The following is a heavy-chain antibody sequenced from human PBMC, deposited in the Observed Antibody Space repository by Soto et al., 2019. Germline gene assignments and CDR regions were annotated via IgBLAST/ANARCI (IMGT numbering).Heavy chain of an antibody. CDR3: ARDYLNCSSTSCYIGGYYYYGMDV. CDR2: INPSGGST. D-gene: IGHD2-2*02. Sequence: QVQLVQSGAEVKKPGASVKVSCKASGYTFTSYYMHWVRQAPGQGLEWMGIINPSGGSTSYAQKFQGRVTMTRDTSTSTVYMELSSLRSEDTAVYYCARDYLNCSSTSCYIGGYYYYGMDVWGQGTTVTVSS. J-gene: IGHJ6*02. CDR1: GYTFTSYY. V-gene: IGHV1-46*01.